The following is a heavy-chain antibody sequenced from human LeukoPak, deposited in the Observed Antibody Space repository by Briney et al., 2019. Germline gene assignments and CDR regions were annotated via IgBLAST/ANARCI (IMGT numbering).Heavy chain of an antibody. Sequence: PGGSLRLSCAASGFTFSSYWMSWVRQAPGKGLGWVANIKQDGSEKYYVDSVKARFTISRDKAKISLYLQMNSLRAEDTAVYYCARDYANSHYMDVWGKGTTVTISS. CDR2: IKQDGSEK. D-gene: IGHD4/OR15-4a*01. J-gene: IGHJ6*03. CDR3: ARDYANSHYMDV. V-gene: IGHV3-7*01. CDR1: GFTFSSYW.